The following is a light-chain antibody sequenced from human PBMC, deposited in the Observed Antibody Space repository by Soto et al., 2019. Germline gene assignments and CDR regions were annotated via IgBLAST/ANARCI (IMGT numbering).Light chain of an antibody. CDR3: ATWDDSLNGLV. CDR2: NNN. J-gene: IGLJ3*02. V-gene: IGLV1-44*01. CDR1: SSNIGNNF. Sequence: QSVLTQPPSASGTPGQRVTIPCSGSSSNIGNNFVNWYQQLPGTAPKLLMYNNNQRPSGVPDRFSGSKSGTSASLAISGLQSEDEADYHCATWDDSLNGLVFGGGTKVTVL.